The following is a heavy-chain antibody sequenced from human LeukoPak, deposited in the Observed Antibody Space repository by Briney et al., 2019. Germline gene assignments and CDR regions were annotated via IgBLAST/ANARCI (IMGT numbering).Heavy chain of an antibody. CDR3: ARYPEPYYYDSSGYYSFDY. J-gene: IGHJ4*01. V-gene: IGHV3-11*04. D-gene: IGHD3-22*01. CDR1: GFTFSDYY. CDR2: ISSSGSTI. Sequence: GGSLRLSCAASGFTFSDYYMSWIRQAPGKGLEWVSYISSSGSTIYYADSVKGRFTISRDNAKNSLYLQMNSLRAEDTAVYYCARYPEPYYYDSSGYYSFDYWGQEPWSPSPQ.